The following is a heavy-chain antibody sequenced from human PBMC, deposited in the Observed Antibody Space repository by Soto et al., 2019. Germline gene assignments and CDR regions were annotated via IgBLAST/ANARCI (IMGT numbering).Heavy chain of an antibody. CDR3: ASDF. V-gene: IGHV3-23*01. Sequence: ELQLLESGGGLVQPGGSLRLSCAASGFTFSFYAMTWVRQAPGKGLEWVSIISGSGDSTLYADSVKGRFTISRDNSKDTFVLLINSLQSEETAVYYSASDFWGQGTLVTVSA. CDR1: GFTFSFYA. CDR2: ISGSGDST. J-gene: IGHJ4*02.